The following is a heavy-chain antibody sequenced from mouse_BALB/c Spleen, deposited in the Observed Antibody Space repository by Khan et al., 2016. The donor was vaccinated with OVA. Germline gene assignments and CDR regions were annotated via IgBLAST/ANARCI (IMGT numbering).Heavy chain of an antibody. D-gene: IGHD6-1*01. CDR3: ARQPVLQYYIMDY. CDR2: IWSDGRT. Sequence: QMQLKQSGPGLMAPSQSLSITCNISGFSFTNYGIHWVRQPPGKGLEWLVGIWSDGRTSSNSALKSRLSISRDKSKSQVFLRMNSLQTDNTAMYSCARQPVLQYYIMDYWGQGTSVIVSS. V-gene: IGHV2-6-1*01. CDR1: GFSFTNYG. J-gene: IGHJ4*01.